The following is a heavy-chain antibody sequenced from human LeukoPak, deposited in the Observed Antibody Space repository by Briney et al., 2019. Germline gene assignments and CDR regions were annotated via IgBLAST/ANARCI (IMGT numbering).Heavy chain of an antibody. V-gene: IGHV3-48*01. Sequence: GGSLRLSCAASGFTFSSYSLNWVRQAPGKGLEWLSFMPGVGTTIYADSVKGRFTISRDNSKNTLYLQMSSLRPGDTAVYYCVKSASTWYLFDYWGQGTLSPSPQ. CDR3: VKSASTWYLFDY. CDR1: GFTFSSYS. D-gene: IGHD6-13*01. J-gene: IGHJ4*02. CDR2: MPGVGTTI.